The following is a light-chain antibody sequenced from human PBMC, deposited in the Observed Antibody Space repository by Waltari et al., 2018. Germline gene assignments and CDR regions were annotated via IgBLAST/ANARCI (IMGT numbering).Light chain of an antibody. CDR2: DTS. Sequence: EIVLTQSPGTLSLSPGERATLSCRASQSVSRYLAGYQQKPGQAPRLLIYDTSSRATGVPDRFGGSGSGTDFSLTISRLEPEDFAVYYCQKYGTLPATFGQGTKVQMK. CDR3: QKYGTLPAT. J-gene: IGKJ1*01. CDR1: QSVSRY. V-gene: IGKV3-20*01.